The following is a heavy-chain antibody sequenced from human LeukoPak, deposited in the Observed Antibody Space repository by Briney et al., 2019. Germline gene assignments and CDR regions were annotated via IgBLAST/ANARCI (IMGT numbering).Heavy chain of an antibody. D-gene: IGHD5-24*01. CDR3: ARVRDGYFYDAFDI. J-gene: IGHJ3*02. Sequence: ASVNVSCKASGGTFTSYAISWVRQAPGQGLEWMGRIIPIFGTANYAQKFQGRVTITTDESTSTAYMELSSLRSEDTAVYYCARVRDGYFYDAFDIWGQGTMVTVSS. CDR1: GGTFTSYA. CDR2: IIPIFGTA. V-gene: IGHV1-69*05.